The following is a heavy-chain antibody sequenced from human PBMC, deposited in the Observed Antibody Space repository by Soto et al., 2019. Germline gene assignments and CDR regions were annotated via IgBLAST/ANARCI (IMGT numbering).Heavy chain of an antibody. D-gene: IGHD2-2*01. CDR1: GYSFTSYA. CDR2: MNPNSGNT. Sequence: GASVKVSCKASGYSFTSYAINWVRQATGQGLEWMGWMNPNSGNTGYAQKFQGRVTMTRNTSISTAYMELSSLRSEDTAVYYCARGRVRAYRDIVLVPAAMWRGSEYSSRGYYFDYWGQGTLVTVSS. J-gene: IGHJ4*02. CDR3: ARGRVRAYRDIVLVPAAMWRGSEYSSRGYYFDY. V-gene: IGHV1-8*01.